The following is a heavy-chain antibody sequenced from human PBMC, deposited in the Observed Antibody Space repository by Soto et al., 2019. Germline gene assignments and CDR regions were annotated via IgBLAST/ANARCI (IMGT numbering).Heavy chain of an antibody. D-gene: IGHD4-17*01. J-gene: IGHJ6*02. CDR3: ARDMGLRLNYYYYGMEV. CDR2: IYYSGST. CDR1: GGSISSYY. Sequence: SETLSLTCTVSGGSISSYYWSWIRQPPGEGLEWIGYIYYSGSTNYNPSLKSRVTISVDTSKNQFSLKLSSVTAADTAVYYCARDMGLRLNYYYYGMEVWCQGTSVTVSS. V-gene: IGHV4-59*01.